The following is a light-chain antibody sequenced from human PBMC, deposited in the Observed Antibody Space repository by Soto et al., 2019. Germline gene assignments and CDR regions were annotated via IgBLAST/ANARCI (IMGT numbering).Light chain of an antibody. V-gene: IGKV3-20*01. J-gene: IGKJ1*01. CDR3: QQYGSSPPRT. Sequence: EIVLTQSPGTLSFSPGERATLSCRASHSVSGSSLAWYQQRSGQAPRLLIYGASTRATGIPDRFSGSGSGTDFTLTISRLEPEDFAVYYCQQYGSSPPRTFGQGTKVDIK. CDR1: HSVSGSS. CDR2: GAS.